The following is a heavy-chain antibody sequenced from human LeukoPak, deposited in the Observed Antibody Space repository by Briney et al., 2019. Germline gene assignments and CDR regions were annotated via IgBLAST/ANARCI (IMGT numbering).Heavy chain of an antibody. V-gene: IGHV1-8*01. D-gene: IGHD3-9*01. J-gene: IGHJ6*03. Sequence: GASVKVSCKASGYTFTSYDINWVRQATGQGLEWMGWMNPNTGNTGYAQKFQGRVTMTRNTSISTAYMELSSLRSEDTAVYYCARAQDYDILTGYYYYSYYMDVWGKGTTVTVSS. CDR1: GYTFTSYD. CDR2: MNPNTGNT. CDR3: ARAQDYDILTGYYYYSYYMDV.